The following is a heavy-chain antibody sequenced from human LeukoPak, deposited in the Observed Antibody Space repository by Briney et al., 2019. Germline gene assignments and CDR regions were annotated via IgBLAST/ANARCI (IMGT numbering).Heavy chain of an antibody. Sequence: PGGSLRLSCAASGFTFSSYGMHWVRQAPGKGLEWVAVISYDGSNKYYADSVKGRFTISRDNAKNSLYLQMNSLRAEDTAVYYCAADAEFDITASFDFWGQGTLVTVSS. D-gene: IGHD3-10*01. J-gene: IGHJ4*02. V-gene: IGHV3-30*03. CDR2: ISYDGSNK. CDR1: GFTFSSYG. CDR3: AADAEFDITASFDF.